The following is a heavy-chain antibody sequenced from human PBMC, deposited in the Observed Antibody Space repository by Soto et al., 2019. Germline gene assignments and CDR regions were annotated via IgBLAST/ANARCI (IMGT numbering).Heavy chain of an antibody. J-gene: IGHJ6*02. V-gene: IGHV3-23*01. Sequence: PGGSLRLSCAASGFTFSTYAMTWVRQAPGKGLEWVSAIGGSTPGTYYAEPVKGRFTISRDNSKNTLNLQMNSLRDEDTAVYYCAKLRGVLAANNYFYYYGMDVWGQGTTVTVSS. CDR1: GFTFSTYA. D-gene: IGHD3-3*02. CDR2: IGGSTPGT. CDR3: AKLRGVLAANNYFYYYGMDV.